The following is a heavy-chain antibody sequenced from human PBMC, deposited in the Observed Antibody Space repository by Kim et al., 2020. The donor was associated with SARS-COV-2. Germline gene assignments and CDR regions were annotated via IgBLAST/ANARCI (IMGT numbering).Heavy chain of an antibody. CDR2: IYHSGST. CDR1: GGSISSSNW. CDR3: ARLAGPYSWNDHKDFDY. J-gene: IGHJ4*02. Sequence: SETLSLTCAVSGGSISSSNWWSWVRQPPGKGLEWIGEIYHSGSTNYNPSLKSRVTISGDKSKNQFSLKLSSVTAADTAVYYCARLAGPYSWNDHKDFDYWGQGTLVTVSS. D-gene: IGHD1-20*01. V-gene: IGHV4-4*02.